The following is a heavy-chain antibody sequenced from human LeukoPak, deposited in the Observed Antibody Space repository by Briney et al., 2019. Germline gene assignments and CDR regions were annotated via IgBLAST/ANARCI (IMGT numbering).Heavy chain of an antibody. J-gene: IGHJ3*02. V-gene: IGHV1-2*02. CDR2: INPNSSDT. CDR1: GYTFTDYY. CDR3: ARADSDAFDI. Sequence: GASVKVSCKASGYTFTDYYMHWVRQAPGQGLEWMGWINPNSSDTNYAQKFQGRVTMTRDTSISIAYMELSRLRSDDTAVYYCARADSDAFDIWGQGTMVTVSS.